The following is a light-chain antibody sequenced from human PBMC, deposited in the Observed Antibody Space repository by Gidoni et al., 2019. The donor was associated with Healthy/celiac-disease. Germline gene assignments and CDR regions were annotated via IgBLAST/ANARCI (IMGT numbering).Light chain of an antibody. CDR3: RQSYSMPYT. Sequence: DIQLTQSPSSLSASVGDSVTITCRASQGISSYLNWYQQKPGKAPKLLIYAASSLQSGVPSRFSGSGSRTDFTLTVSSLQPEDFATCYCRQSYSMPYTFGQGTRLKIK. J-gene: IGKJ2*01. CDR2: AAS. V-gene: IGKV1-39*01. CDR1: QGISSY.